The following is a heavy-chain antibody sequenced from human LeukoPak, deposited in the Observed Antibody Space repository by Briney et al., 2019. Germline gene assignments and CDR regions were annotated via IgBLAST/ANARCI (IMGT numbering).Heavy chain of an antibody. CDR3: ARGEKGSSSGSINY. J-gene: IGHJ4*02. V-gene: IGHV4-61*02. CDR1: GGSINSGTYY. Sequence: SETLSLTCTVSGGSINSGTYYWSWIRQPAGKGLEWIGRMYTSGSTNYNPSLESRVTISVDTSKNQFSLKLSSVTAADTAVYYCARGEKGSSSGSINYWGQGTLVTLSS. CDR2: MYTSGST. D-gene: IGHD6-6*01.